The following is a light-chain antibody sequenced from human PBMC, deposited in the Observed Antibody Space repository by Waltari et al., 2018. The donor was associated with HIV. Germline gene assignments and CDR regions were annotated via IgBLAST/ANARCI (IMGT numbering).Light chain of an antibody. CDR1: SSDVGDYNS. V-gene: IGLV2-11*01. CDR3: CSYAGTYTYV. CDR2: DVS. Sequence: QSALTQPRSVSGSPGQSVTISCTGTSSDVGDYNSVSWYQQHPGKAPKLMIYDVSKWPSGGPDRCSGSKSGNTASLTISGLQAEDEADYYCCSYAGTYTYVFGTGTKVTVL. J-gene: IGLJ1*01.